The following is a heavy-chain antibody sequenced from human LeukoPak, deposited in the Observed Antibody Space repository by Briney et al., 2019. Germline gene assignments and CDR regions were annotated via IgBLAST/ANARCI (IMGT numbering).Heavy chain of an antibody. CDR3: ARGPRKPRVITTGIDY. CDR1: GGSFNGYY. J-gene: IGHJ4*02. Sequence: PSETLSLTCAVYGGSFNGYYWSWIRQPPGKGLEWIGEINHSGSTNYNPSLKSRVTISVDTSKNQFSLKLCSVTAADTAVYYCARGPRKPRVITTGIDYWGQGTLVTVSS. D-gene: IGHD3-22*01. CDR2: INHSGST. V-gene: IGHV4-34*01.